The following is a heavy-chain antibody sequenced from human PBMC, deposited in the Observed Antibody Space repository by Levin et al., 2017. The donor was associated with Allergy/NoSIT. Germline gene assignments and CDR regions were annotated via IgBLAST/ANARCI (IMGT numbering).Heavy chain of an antibody. CDR1: GYTLTELS. D-gene: IGHD5-24*01. CDR3: AYNSAGLISYFDY. Sequence: GESLKISCKVSGYTLTELSMHWVRQAPGKGLEWMGGFDPEDGETIYAQKFQGRVTMTEDTSTDTAYMELSSLRSEDTAVYYCAYNSAGLISYFDYWGQGTLVTVSS. CDR2: FDPEDGET. J-gene: IGHJ4*02. V-gene: IGHV1-24*01.